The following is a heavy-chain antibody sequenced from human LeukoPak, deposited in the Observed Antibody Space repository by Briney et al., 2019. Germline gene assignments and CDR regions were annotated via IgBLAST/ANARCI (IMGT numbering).Heavy chain of an antibody. CDR3: TREWSSGYYSDY. CDR2: VNHRGTT. CDR1: GGSFSNYY. Sequence: SETLSLTCAVYGGSFSNYYWGWTRQSPARGLEWIGEVNHRGTTNYSPSLKSRVTISVDSSKNQFSLKMTSVTAADTAVYYCTREWSSGYYSDYWGQGILVTVSS. J-gene: IGHJ4*02. V-gene: IGHV4-34*01. D-gene: IGHD3-22*01.